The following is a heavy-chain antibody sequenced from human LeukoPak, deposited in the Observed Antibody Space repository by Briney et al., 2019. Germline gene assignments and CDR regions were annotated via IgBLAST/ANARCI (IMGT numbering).Heavy chain of an antibody. CDR1: GFTLSNYW. V-gene: IGHV3-7*01. CDR2: IKQDASET. CDR3: AELGITMIGGV. D-gene: IGHD3-10*02. Sequence: PGGSLRLSCAASGFTLSNYWMSWVRQPPGKGLEWVANIKQDASETYFVDSVKGRFTISRDNAKNSLYLQMNSLRAEDTAVYYCAELGITMIGGVWGKGTTVTISS. J-gene: IGHJ6*04.